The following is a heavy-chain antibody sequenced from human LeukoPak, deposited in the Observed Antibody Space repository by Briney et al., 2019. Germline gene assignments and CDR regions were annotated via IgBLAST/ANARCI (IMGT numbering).Heavy chain of an antibody. CDR2: ISGTGSNT. D-gene: IGHD3-22*01. Sequence: GGSLRLSCAASGFTSSGYAMGWVRQAPGKGLEWVSTISGTGSNTYYADSVKGRFTISRDNSKNTLYLQMNSLRAEDTAVYYCAREPYDSSGYRDAFDIWGQGTMVTVSS. CDR1: GFTSSGYA. J-gene: IGHJ3*02. CDR3: AREPYDSSGYRDAFDI. V-gene: IGHV3-23*01.